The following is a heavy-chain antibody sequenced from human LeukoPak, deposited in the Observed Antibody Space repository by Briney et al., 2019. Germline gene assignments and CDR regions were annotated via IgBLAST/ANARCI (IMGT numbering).Heavy chain of an antibody. V-gene: IGHV3-66*02. J-gene: IGHJ5*02. Sequence: GGSLRLSCAASGFAVSTNYLSWVRQAPGKGLEWVSVIYSDGSTYYTDSVKGRFTIPRDNSKNTLYLQINSLRPEDTAVYYCARDQRSESYYPWVWFDPWGQGTLVTASS. CDR2: IYSDGST. CDR1: GFAVSTNY. CDR3: ARDQRSESYYPWVWFDP. D-gene: IGHD1-26*01.